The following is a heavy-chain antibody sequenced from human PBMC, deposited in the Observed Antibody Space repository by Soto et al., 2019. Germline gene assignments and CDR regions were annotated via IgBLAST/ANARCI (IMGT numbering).Heavy chain of an antibody. D-gene: IGHD1-26*01. Sequence: GASVKVSCKASGYTFTSYGISWVRQAPGQGLEWMGWISAYNGNTNYAQKLQGRVTMTTDTSTITAYIELRSLRSDDTAVYYCARVVGATFAVVVDFDYWGQGTLVTVSS. J-gene: IGHJ4*02. V-gene: IGHV1-18*01. CDR2: ISAYNGNT. CDR1: GYTFTSYG. CDR3: ARVVGATFAVVVDFDY.